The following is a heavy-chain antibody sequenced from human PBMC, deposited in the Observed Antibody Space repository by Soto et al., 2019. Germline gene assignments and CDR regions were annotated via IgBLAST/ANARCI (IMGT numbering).Heavy chain of an antibody. D-gene: IGHD5-12*01. CDR2: IYYSGST. CDR3: ASNVDIVATTAEGAFDI. Sequence: QVQLQESGPGLVKPSETLSLTCTVSGGSISSYYWSWIRQPPGKGLEWIGYIYYSGSTNYNPSLKSRVTISVDTSKNQFSLKLSSVTAADTAVYYCASNVDIVATTAEGAFDIWGQGTMVTVSS. V-gene: IGHV4-59*08. CDR1: GGSISSYY. J-gene: IGHJ3*02.